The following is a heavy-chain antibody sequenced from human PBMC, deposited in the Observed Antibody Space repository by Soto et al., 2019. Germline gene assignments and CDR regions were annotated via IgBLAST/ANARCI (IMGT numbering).Heavy chain of an antibody. V-gene: IGHV1-46*01. CDR3: SRDSVVVVPAAISGSLGP. CDR2: INPSGGST. CDR1: GYTLTSYY. D-gene: IGHD2-2*01. J-gene: IGHJ5*02. Sequence: QVQLVQSGAEVKKPGASVKVSCKASGYTLTSYYMHWVRQAPGQGLEWMGIINPSGGSTSYAQKFQGRVTMTRDTSTSTGYMELSSLRSEDTAVYYGSRDSVVVVPAAISGSLGPWGQGTLVTVSS.